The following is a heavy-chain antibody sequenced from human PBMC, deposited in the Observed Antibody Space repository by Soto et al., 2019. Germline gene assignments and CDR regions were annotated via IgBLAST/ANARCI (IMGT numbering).Heavy chain of an antibody. V-gene: IGHV3-23*01. CDR3: AKASKGYTCYDLYY. CDR2: LSGSGSTT. J-gene: IGHJ4*02. CDR1: GFSFGGYG. D-gene: IGHD5-12*01. Sequence: EVQLLESGGDLVQPGGSLRLSCAASGFSFGGYGMSWVRQAPGKGLEWVSALSGSGSTTYYADSVRGRFIILRDNSRDTRFPQLNSLRAEHTAVYFCAKASKGYTCYDLYYWGQGTVVTVSP.